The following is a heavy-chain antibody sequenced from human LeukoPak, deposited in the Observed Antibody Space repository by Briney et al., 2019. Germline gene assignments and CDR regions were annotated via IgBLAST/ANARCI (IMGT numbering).Heavy chain of an antibody. V-gene: IGHV4-59*12. CDR2: IYHSGST. Sequence: SETLSLTCTVSGGSISNCYWSWIRQPPGKGLEWIGYIYHSGSTYYNPSLKSRVTISVDRSKNQFSLKLSSVTAADTAVYYCARATAPITIFGVVIDPVDAFDIWSQGTMVTVSS. J-gene: IGHJ3*02. D-gene: IGHD3-3*01. CDR3: ARATAPITIFGVVIDPVDAFDI. CDR1: GGSISNCY.